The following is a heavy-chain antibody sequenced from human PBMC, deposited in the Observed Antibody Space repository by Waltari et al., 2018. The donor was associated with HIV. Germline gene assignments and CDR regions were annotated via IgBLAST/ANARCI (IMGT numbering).Heavy chain of an antibody. J-gene: IGHJ4*02. CDR1: GFSGTNYW. CDR3: SRDTFGEYDF. CDR2: INIDGRTI. Sequence: EVQLVQSGGGLITPGGSLRSSCAASGFSGTNYWMHWVRQSPGKGLVWVSRINIDGRTIDYADSVKGRFTISRDSAKNTLSLQMNSLIEEDTSVYYCSRDTFGEYDFWGQGALVTVSS. V-gene: IGHV3-74*01. D-gene: IGHD3-3*01.